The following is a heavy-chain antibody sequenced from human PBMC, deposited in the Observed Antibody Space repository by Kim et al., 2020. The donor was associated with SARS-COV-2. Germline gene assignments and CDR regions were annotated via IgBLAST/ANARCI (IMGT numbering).Heavy chain of an antibody. CDR3: SGDVEMATGTLDY. V-gene: IGHV4-39*01. J-gene: IGHJ4*02. CDR1: GGSISSSSYY. CDR2: IYYSGST. Sequence: SETLSLTCTVSGGSISSSSYYWGWIRQPPGKGLEWIGSIYYSGSTYYNPSLKSRVTISVDTSKNQFSLKLSSVTAADTAVYYCSGDVEMATGTLDYWGQGTLVTVSS. D-gene: IGHD4-4*01.